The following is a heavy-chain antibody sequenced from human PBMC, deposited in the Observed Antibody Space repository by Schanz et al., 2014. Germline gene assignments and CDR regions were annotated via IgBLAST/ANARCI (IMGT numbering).Heavy chain of an antibody. CDR2: IGGSGDST. CDR1: GFTFSNHA. J-gene: IGHJ6*02. Sequence: VELVESGGGLVKPGGSLRLSCAASGFTFSNHALSWVRQAPGKGLEWVSGIGGSGDSTYYADSVRGRFTISRDNSMNTVYLQMNSLRSDDAAVYYCARAQGVIRLYYGVDVWGQGTTVTVSS. CDR3: ARAQGVIRLYYGVDV. V-gene: IGHV3-23*04. D-gene: IGHD3-10*01.